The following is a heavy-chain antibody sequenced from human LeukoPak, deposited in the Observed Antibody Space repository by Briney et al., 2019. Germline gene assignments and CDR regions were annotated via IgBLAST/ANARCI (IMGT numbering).Heavy chain of an antibody. CDR1: GFTFSNYA. J-gene: IGHJ4*02. CDR2: ITGTGGST. V-gene: IGHV3-23*01. Sequence: GGSLRLSCAASGFTFSNYAMSWVRQAPGKGLEWVSTITGTGGSTYNADSVKGRFTISRDNSKNTLYLQMNSLRAGDTAVYYCAKFGMAAIGTVWDYWGQGTLVTVSS. D-gene: IGHD5-24*01. CDR3: AKFGMAAIGTVWDY.